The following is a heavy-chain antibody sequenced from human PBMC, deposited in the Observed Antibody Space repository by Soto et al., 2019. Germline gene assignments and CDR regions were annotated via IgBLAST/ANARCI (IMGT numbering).Heavy chain of an antibody. CDR1: GFAFSSYS. Sequence: GGSLRLSCSASGFAFSSYSMHWVRQAPGKGLQYVSAISSNGVTTYYADSVKGRFTISRDNSKNTVYLQMSSLRPEDTAVYYCLKDGAPYDFCSGYFSNFDSLGGGTLVTVCS. CDR3: LKDGAPYDFCSGYFSNFDS. J-gene: IGHJ4*02. V-gene: IGHV3-64D*06. D-gene: IGHD3-3*01. CDR2: ISSNGVTT.